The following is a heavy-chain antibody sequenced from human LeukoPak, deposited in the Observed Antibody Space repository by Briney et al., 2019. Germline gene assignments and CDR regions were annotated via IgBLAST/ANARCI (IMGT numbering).Heavy chain of an antibody. V-gene: IGHV4-34*01. J-gene: IGHJ6*02. CDR2: INHSGST. D-gene: IGHD2-15*01. CDR1: GGSFSGYY. Sequence: PSETLSLTCAVYGGSFSGYYWSWIRQPPGKGLEWIGEINHSGSTNYNPSLKGRVIISVDTSKNQFSLKLSSVTAADTAVYYCARGPVGLCSGGSCYYYYYGMDVWGQGTTVTVSS. CDR3: ARGPVGLCSGGSCYYYYYGMDV.